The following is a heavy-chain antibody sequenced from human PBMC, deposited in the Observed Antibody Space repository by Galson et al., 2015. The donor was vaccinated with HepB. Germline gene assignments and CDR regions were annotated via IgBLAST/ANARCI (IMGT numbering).Heavy chain of an antibody. D-gene: IGHD5-24*01. CDR3: ARDHRASTDTFEI. CDR1: GFTFSIYS. CDR2: ISHDGSNK. J-gene: IGHJ3*02. V-gene: IGHV3-30-3*01. Sequence: SLRLSCAASGFTFSIYSMHWVRQAPGKGLEWVAVISHDGSNKYYADPVRGRFTISRDNSKNTLYLQMNSLRAEDTAVYYCARDHRASTDTFEIWGQGTMVTVSS.